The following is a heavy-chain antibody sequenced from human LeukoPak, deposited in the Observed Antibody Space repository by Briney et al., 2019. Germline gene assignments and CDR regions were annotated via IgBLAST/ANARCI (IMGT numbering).Heavy chain of an antibody. V-gene: IGHV5-51*01. D-gene: IGHD6-19*01. J-gene: IGHJ3*02. Sequence: GESLKISFKGSGXSFTSYWIGWVRQMPGKGLEWMGIIYPGDSDTRYSPSFQGQVTISADKSISTAYLQWSSLKASDTAMYYCARHDRRSWYSGGWLHDAFDIWGQGTMVTVSS. CDR1: GXSFTSYW. CDR2: IYPGDSDT. CDR3: ARHDRRSWYSGGWLHDAFDI.